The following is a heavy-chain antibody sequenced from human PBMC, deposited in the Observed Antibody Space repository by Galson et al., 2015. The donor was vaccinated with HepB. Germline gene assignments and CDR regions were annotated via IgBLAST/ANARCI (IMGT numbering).Heavy chain of an antibody. CDR3: ARGSNRIYDY. CDR1: GDSVSSNSAA. J-gene: IGHJ4*02. Sequence: CAISGDSVSSNSAAWHWIRQSPSRGLEWLGRTYYRSKWYNDYAVSVKSRITINPDTSKNQISLQLNSVTLEDTAVYYCARGSNRIYDYWGQGTLVTVSS. CDR2: TYYRSKWYN. V-gene: IGHV6-1*01. D-gene: IGHD2/OR15-2a*01.